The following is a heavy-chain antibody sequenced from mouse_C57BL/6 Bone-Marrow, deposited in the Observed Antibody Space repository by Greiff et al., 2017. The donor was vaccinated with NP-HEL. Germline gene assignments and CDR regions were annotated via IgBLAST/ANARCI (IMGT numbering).Heavy chain of an antibody. D-gene: IGHD5-1*01. CDR1: GFTFSSYA. CDR3: ARDLTWYWYFDV. CDR2: ISDGGSYT. Sequence: DVMLVESGGGLVKPGGSLKLSCAASGFTFSSYAMSWVRQTPEKRLEWVATISDGGSYTYYPDNVKGRFTIYRDNSKKNLYLQMRHLKSEDTAMYYCARDLTWYWYFDVWGTGTTVTVSS. J-gene: IGHJ1*03. V-gene: IGHV5-4*01.